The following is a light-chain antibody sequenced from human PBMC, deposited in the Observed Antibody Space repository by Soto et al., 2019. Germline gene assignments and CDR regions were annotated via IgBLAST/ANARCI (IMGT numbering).Light chain of an antibody. CDR1: QSVSSN. CDR2: GAS. Sequence: EIVMTQSPATLSVSPGERATLSCSASQSVSSNLAWYQQKPGQAPRLLIYGASTRATGIPARFSGSGSGTEFTLTISSLQSEDFAFYSCQQYNSLALTFGGGTKVEIK. CDR3: QQYNSLALT. V-gene: IGKV3-15*01. J-gene: IGKJ4*01.